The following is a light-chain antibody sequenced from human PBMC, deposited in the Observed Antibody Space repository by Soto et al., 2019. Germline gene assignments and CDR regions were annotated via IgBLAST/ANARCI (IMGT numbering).Light chain of an antibody. CDR3: SSYTGSSTYV. CDR2: DVS. Sequence: QSVLTRPASVSGAPGQAITISCTGTSSDVGGYNYVSWYRQHPGRAPKLMIYDVSNRPSGVSNRFSGSKSDNTASLTISVLQAEDEADYCCSSYTGSSTYVFGTGTKVTVL. V-gene: IGLV2-14*01. CDR1: SSDVGGYNY. J-gene: IGLJ1*01.